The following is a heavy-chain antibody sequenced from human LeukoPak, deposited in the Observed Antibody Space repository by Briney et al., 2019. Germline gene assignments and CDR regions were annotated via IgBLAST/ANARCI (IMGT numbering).Heavy chain of an antibody. CDR1: GFTFSSYG. V-gene: IGHV3-30*18. CDR2: ISYDGSNK. J-gene: IGHJ4*02. Sequence: PGRSLRLSCAASGFTFSSYGMHWVRQAPGKGLEWVAVISYDGSNKYYADSVKGRFTISGDNSKNTLYLQMTSLRAEDTAVYYCAKSATVTTKGSFDYWGQGTLVTVSS. CDR3: AKSATVTTKGSFDY. D-gene: IGHD4-17*01.